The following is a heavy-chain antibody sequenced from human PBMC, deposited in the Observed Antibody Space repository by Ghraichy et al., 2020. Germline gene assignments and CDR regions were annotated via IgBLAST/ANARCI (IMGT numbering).Heavy chain of an antibody. D-gene: IGHD6-13*01. CDR3: ARDHSSSWINYTTYYYYYGMDV. J-gene: IGHJ6*02. CDR1: GFTVSSNY. Sequence: GGSLRLSCAASGFTVSSNYMSWVRQAPGKGLEWVSVIYSGGSTYYADSVKGRFTISRDNSKNTLYLQMNSLRAEDTAVYYCARDHSSSWINYTTYYYYYGMDVWGQGTTVTVSS. V-gene: IGHV3-53*01. CDR2: IYSGGST.